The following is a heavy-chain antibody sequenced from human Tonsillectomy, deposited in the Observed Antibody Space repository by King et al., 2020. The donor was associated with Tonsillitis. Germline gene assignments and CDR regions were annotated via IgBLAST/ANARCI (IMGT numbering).Heavy chain of an antibody. CDR1: GYIFTGYG. J-gene: IGHJ4*02. V-gene: IGHV1-18*01. Sequence: QPVQSGAEVKKPGASVKVSCKASGYIFTGYGISWVRQAPGQGLEWMGWVSTYNGNTHYPQKLQGRVTMTTDTSTSTAYMDLRSLRSDDTAVYYCSRDQGSGSYSGGHFDYWGQGTLVTVSS. CDR2: VSTYNGNT. CDR3: SRDQGSGSYSGGHFDY. D-gene: IGHD1-26*01.